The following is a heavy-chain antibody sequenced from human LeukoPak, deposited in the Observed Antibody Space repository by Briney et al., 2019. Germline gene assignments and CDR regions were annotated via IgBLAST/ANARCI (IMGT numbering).Heavy chain of an antibody. J-gene: IGHJ6*03. D-gene: IGHD3-10*01. V-gene: IGHV4-34*01. CDR2: INHSGST. CDR1: GGSFSGYY. Sequence: PSQTLSLTCAVYGGSFSGYYWSWIRQPPGKGLEWIGEINHSGSTNYNPSLKSRVTISVDTSKNQFSLKLSSVTAADTAVYYCARLYYGSGSYYPTTYYYYMDVWGKGTTVTISS. CDR3: ARLYYGSGSYYPTTYYYYMDV.